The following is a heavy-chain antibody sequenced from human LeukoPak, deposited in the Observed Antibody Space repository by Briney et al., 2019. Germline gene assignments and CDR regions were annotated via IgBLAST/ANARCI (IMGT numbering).Heavy chain of an antibody. CDR1: GFTFSSYW. CDR3: ARGYSSSWDYFDY. Sequence: QTGGSLRLSCAASGFTFSSYWMHWVRQAPGKGLVWVSRINSDGSSTSYADSVKGRFTISRDNAKNTLYLQMNSLRAEDTAVYYCARGYSSSWDYFDYWGQGTLVTVSS. D-gene: IGHD6-13*01. V-gene: IGHV3-74*01. CDR2: INSDGSST. J-gene: IGHJ4*02.